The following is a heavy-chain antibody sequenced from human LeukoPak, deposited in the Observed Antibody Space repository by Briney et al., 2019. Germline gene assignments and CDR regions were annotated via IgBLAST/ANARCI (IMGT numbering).Heavy chain of an antibody. J-gene: IGHJ6*03. Sequence: PSETLSLTCAVSGYSISSGYYWGWIRQPAGKGLEWIGRIYTSGSTNYNPSLKSRVTISVDTSKNQFSLKLSSVTAADTAVYYCARGREYNYYYYMDVWGKGTTVTISS. V-gene: IGHV4-38-2*01. CDR1: GYSISSGYY. CDR3: ARGREYNYYYYMDV. CDR2: IYTSGST. D-gene: IGHD6-6*01.